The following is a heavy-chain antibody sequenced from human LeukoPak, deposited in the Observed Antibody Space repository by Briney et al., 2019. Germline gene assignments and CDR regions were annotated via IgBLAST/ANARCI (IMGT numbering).Heavy chain of an antibody. CDR1: GFTFRSYA. V-gene: IGHV3-23*01. J-gene: IGHJ6*03. Sequence: GGSLRLSCAASGFTFRSYAMSWVRQAPGKGLEWVSTISGSGGSTYYADSVKGRFTISRDNSKNTLYLQMKSLRAEDTAVYYCAKGGGYEAQYYYYYLDVWGKGTTVTISS. D-gene: IGHD5-12*01. CDR3: AKGGGYEAQYYYYYLDV. CDR2: ISGSGGST.